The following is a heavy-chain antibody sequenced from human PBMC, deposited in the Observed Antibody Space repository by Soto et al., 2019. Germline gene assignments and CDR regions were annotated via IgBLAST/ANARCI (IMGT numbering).Heavy chain of an antibody. CDR3: VKDEHGDQDYYFDY. J-gene: IGHJ4*02. CDR2: ISYDGSKK. V-gene: IGHV3-30*18. CDR1: GFTFSNYG. Sequence: GGSLRLSCAASGFTFSNYGIFWVRQAPGKGLEWVAVISYDGSKKYYADSVKGRFTISRDNSKNTVYLQMNSLSAEDTAVYYCVKDEHGDQDYYFDYWGQGTPVTVSS. D-gene: IGHD4-17*01.